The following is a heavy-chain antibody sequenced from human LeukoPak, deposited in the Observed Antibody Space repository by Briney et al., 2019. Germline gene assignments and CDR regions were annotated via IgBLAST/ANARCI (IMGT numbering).Heavy chain of an antibody. CDR2: IYYSGST. CDR3: ARVLGYCSGGSCYGYFDY. Sequence: SETLSLTCTVSGGSISSYYWSWLRQPPGKGLEWIGYIYYSGSTNYNPSLKSRVNISVDTSKNQFSLKLSSVTAADTAVYYCARVLGYCSGGSCYGYFDYWGQGTLVTVSS. V-gene: IGHV4-59*01. J-gene: IGHJ4*02. D-gene: IGHD2-15*01. CDR1: GGSISSYY.